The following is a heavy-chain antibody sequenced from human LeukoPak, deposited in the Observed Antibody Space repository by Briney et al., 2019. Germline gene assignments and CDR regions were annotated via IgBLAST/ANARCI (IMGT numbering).Heavy chain of an antibody. J-gene: IGHJ4*02. V-gene: IGHV1-2*02. Sequence: ASVKVSCKASGYTFTGYYMHWVRQAPGRGLEWMGWINPNSGGTNYAQKFQGRVTMTRDTSISTAYMELSRLRSDDTAVYYCARALPRRGGSCLYDWGQGTLVTVSS. D-gene: IGHD2-15*01. CDR2: INPNSGGT. CDR1: GYTFTGYY. CDR3: ARALPRRGGSCLYD.